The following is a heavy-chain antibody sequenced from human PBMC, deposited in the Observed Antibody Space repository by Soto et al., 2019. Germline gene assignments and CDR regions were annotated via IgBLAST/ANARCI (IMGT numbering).Heavy chain of an antibody. CDR2: IYHSGST. CDR1: GVSITSSVW. J-gene: IGHJ5*01. D-gene: IGHD6-13*01. CDR3: ATRPSGLVAALVS. V-gene: IGHV4-4*02. Sequence: QVQLQESGPGLVKPSGTLSLTGDVSGVSITSSVWWTWVRQSPEKGLEWIGEIYHSGSTKYNPSLRSRVSISIDNSKRQLSLTIKSVTAADTAVYYCATRPSGLVAALVSWGQGTLVTVSS.